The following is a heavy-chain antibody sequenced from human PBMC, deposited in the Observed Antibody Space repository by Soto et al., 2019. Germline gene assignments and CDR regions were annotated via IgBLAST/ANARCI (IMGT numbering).Heavy chain of an antibody. V-gene: IGHV3-13*01. D-gene: IGHD2-15*01. CDR3: ARDDVLCDGGRCYGVPLDV. CDR2: IAINGDT. CDR1: GFTFSTYD. J-gene: IGHJ6*04. Sequence: GGSLRLSCAASGFTFSTYDMHWVRQAAGRGLEWVSGIAINGDTYYIDSVKGRFTISRDNAKNSLYLQMDSLRAEDTAVYYCARDDVLCDGGRCYGVPLDVXGKGTTVTVSS.